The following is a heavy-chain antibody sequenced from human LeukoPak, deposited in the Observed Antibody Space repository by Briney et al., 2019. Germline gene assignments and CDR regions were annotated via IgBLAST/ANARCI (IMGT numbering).Heavy chain of an antibody. V-gene: IGHV3-30-3*01. CDR3: ARERVTTVTTDH. D-gene: IGHD4-17*01. Sequence: GGSLRLSCAASGFTFSSYAMHWVRQAPGKGLEWVAVISYDGSNRYYADSVKGRFTISRDNSKNTLYLQMNSLRAEDTAVYYCARERVTTVTTDHWGQGTLVTVSS. CDR2: ISYDGSNR. J-gene: IGHJ5*02. CDR1: GFTFSSYA.